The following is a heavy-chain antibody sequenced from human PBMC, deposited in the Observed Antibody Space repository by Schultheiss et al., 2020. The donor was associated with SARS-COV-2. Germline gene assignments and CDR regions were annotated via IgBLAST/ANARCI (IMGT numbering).Heavy chain of an antibody. V-gene: IGHV4-31*03. CDR3: ARGYSRGYYYYYGMDV. CDR1: GGSISSSSYY. Sequence: SETLSLTCTVSGGSISSSSYYWGWIRQHPGKGLEWIGYIYYSGSTYYNPSLKSRVTISVDTSKNQFSLKLSSVTAADTAVYYCARGYSRGYYYYYGMDVWGQGTTVTVSS. J-gene: IGHJ6*02. D-gene: IGHD6-19*01. CDR2: IYYSGST.